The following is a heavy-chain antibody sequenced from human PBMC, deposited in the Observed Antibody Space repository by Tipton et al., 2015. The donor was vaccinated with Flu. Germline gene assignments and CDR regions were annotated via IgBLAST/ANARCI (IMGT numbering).Heavy chain of an antibody. D-gene: IGHD3-22*01. CDR1: GHNFITYW. CDR3: ARLPPGSYYDTSGFYRSYFDY. CDR2: IYPADSDT. V-gene: IGHV5-51*01. J-gene: IGHJ4*02. Sequence: QLVQSGAEVKNPGESLNISCKASGHNFITYWVAWVRQMPGKGLEWMGNIYPADSDTTYSPAFEGQVTIFADKSSTTAYLQWNSLKASDTAMYYCARLPPGSYYDTSGFYRSYFDYWGQGTQVTVSS.